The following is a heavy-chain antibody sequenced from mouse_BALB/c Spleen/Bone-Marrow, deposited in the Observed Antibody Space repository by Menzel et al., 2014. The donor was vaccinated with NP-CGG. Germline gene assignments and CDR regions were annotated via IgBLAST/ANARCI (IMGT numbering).Heavy chain of an antibody. J-gene: IGHJ4*01. V-gene: IGHV3-6*02. CDR2: ISYDGSN. Sequence: EVQLQQSGPGLVKPSQSLSLTCSVTGYSITSGYYWNWIRQFPGNKLEWMGYISYDGSNNYNPSLKNRISITRDTSKNQFFLKLNSVTTEDTATYYCAKMGYAMDYWGQGTSVTVSS. CDR1: GYSITSGYY. CDR3: AKMGYAMDY.